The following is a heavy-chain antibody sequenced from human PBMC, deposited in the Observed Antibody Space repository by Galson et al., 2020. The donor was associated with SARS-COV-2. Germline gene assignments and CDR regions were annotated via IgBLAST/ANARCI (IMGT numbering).Heavy chain of an antibody. Sequence: SETLSLTCTVSGGSISSYYWSWIRQPPGKGLEWIGYIYYSGSTNYNPSLKSRVTISVDTSKNQFSLKLSSVTAADTAVYYCARGGFWSGYSIDYWGQGTLVTVSS. CDR1: GGSISSYY. CDR2: IYYSGST. J-gene: IGHJ4*02. CDR3: ARGGFWSGYSIDY. D-gene: IGHD3-3*01. V-gene: IGHV4-59*01.